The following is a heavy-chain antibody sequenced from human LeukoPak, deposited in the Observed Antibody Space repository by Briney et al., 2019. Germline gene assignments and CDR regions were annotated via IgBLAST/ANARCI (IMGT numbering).Heavy chain of an antibody. CDR3: ARDRLDGCSSTSCYSD. CDR2: ISSSGSTI. CDR1: GFTSSSYE. D-gene: IGHD2-2*01. Sequence: GGSLRLSCAASGFTSSSYEMNWVRQAPGKGLEWVSYISSSGSTIYYADSAKGRFTISRDNAKNSLYLQMNSLRAEDAAVYYCARDRLDGCSSTSCYSDWGQGTLVTVSS. V-gene: IGHV3-48*03. J-gene: IGHJ4*02.